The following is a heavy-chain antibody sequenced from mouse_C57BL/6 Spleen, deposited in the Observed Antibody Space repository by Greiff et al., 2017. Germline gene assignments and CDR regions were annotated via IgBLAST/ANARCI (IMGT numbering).Heavy chain of an antibody. J-gene: IGHJ3*01. CDR3: AGGDGNYIWFAY. CDR1: GYTFTSYW. Sequence: QVQLKQPGAELVKPGASVKLSCKASGYTFTSYWMQWVKQRPGQGLEWIGEIDPSDSYTNYNQKFKGKATLTVDTSSSTAYMQLSSLTSEDSAVYYCAGGDGNYIWFAYWGQGTLVTVSA. CDR2: IDPSDSYT. V-gene: IGHV1-50*01. D-gene: IGHD2-1*01.